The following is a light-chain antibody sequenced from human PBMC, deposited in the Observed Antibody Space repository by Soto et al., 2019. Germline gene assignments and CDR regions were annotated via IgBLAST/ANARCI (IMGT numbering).Light chain of an antibody. CDR2: DVS. V-gene: IGLV2-14*03. CDR3: GSFTVTSTRV. J-gene: IGLJ3*02. CDR1: SSDVGGYNY. Sequence: QSALTQPASVSASPGQSITISCTGTSSDVGGYNYVSWYQQHPGRAPKLIIYDVSVRPSGISARCSGSNSGNTASLTISGLQAEDEADYYCGSFTVTSTRVFGGGTKLTVL.